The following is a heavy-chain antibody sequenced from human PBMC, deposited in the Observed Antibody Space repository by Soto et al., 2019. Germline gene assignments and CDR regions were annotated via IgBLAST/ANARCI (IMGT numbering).Heavy chain of an antibody. CDR2: INAGNGNT. J-gene: IGHJ5*02. CDR1: GYTFTSYA. D-gene: IGHD6-13*01. Sequence: ASVKVSCKASGYTFTSYAMHWVRQAPGQRLEWMGWINAGNGNTKYSQKFQGRVTITRDTSASTAYMELSSLRSEDTAVYYCARVFTGVVAAAGTWFDPWGQGTLVTVS. V-gene: IGHV1-3*01. CDR3: ARVFTGVVAAAGTWFDP.